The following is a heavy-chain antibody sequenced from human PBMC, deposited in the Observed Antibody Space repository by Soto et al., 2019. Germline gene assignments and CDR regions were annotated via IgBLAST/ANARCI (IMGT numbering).Heavy chain of an antibody. Sequence: ASVKVSCKASGYTFTGYYMHWVRQAPGQGLEWMGWINPNSGGTNYAQKFQGRVTMTRDTSISTAYMELSRLRSDDTAVYYCARVYSGSYYGGLYNWFDPWGQGTLVTVSS. D-gene: IGHD1-26*01. CDR1: GYTFTGYY. CDR2: INPNSGGT. V-gene: IGHV1-2*02. J-gene: IGHJ5*02. CDR3: ARVYSGSYYGGLYNWFDP.